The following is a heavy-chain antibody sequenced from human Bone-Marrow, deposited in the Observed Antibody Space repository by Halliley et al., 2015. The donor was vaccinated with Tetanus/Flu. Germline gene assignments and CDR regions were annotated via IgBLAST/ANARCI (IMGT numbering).Heavy chain of an antibody. D-gene: IGHD4-4*01. V-gene: IGHV3-21*01. CDR3: ARDYSTYARASGFDF. Sequence: SLRLSCEASGFTFSTYSMNRVRQAPGKGLEWVSYIASSSSHIYYADSVRGRFTISRDNAKNSLYLQMNSLRAEDTAVYYCARDYSTYARASGFDFWGQGTMVTVSS. J-gene: IGHJ3*01. CDR2: IASSSSHI. CDR1: GFTFSTYS.